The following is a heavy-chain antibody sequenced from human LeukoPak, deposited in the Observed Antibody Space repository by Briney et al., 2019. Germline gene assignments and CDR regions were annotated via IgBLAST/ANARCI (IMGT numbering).Heavy chain of an antibody. D-gene: IGHD4-17*01. CDR1: GFTFSSYA. J-gene: IGHJ6*03. Sequence: HPGGSLRLSCAASGFTFSSYAMSWVRQAPGKGLEWVSAISGSGGSIYYADSVKGRFTISRDNSKNTLYLQMNSLRAEDTAVYYCAKEAAKSFTVTTLTFLYYYYMDVWGKGTTVTVSS. V-gene: IGHV3-23*01. CDR2: ISGSGGSI. CDR3: AKEAAKSFTVTTLTFLYYYYMDV.